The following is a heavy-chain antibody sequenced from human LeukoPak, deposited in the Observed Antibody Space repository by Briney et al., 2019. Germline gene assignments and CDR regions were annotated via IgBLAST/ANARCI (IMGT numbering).Heavy chain of an antibody. CDR3: ARGDGYNSRRFDP. D-gene: IGHD5-24*01. CDR2: IHHSGST. J-gene: IGHJ5*02. Sequence: SETLSLTCAVYGGSFSGYYWSWIRQPPGKGLEWIGEIHHSGSTNYNPSLKSRVTISVDTSKNQFSLELSSVTAADTAVYYCARGDGYNSRRFDPWGQGTLVTVSS. V-gene: IGHV4-34*01. CDR1: GGSFSGYY.